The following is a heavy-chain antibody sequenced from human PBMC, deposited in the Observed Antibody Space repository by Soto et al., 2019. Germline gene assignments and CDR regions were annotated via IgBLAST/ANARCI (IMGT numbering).Heavy chain of an antibody. CDR3: AGGWLVVRGGFPSAGLHP. Sequence: GASVKVSCKASGYTFTSYGISWVRQAPGQGPEWMGWISAYNGNTNYAQKLQGRVTMTTDTSTSTAYMELRSLRSDDTAVYYCAGGWLVVRGGFPSAGLHPRGQGTLVTVYS. CDR2: ISAYNGNT. D-gene: IGHD3-10*01. CDR1: GYTFTSYG. J-gene: IGHJ5*02. V-gene: IGHV1-18*01.